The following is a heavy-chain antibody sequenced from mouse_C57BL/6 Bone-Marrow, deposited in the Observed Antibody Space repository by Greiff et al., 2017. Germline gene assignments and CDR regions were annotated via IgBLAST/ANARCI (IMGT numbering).Heavy chain of an antibody. J-gene: IGHJ4*01. CDR1: GFTFSDFY. CDR2: SRNIANDYST. CDR3: ARDCRGAMEC. Sequence: EVKLVESGGGLVQSGRSLRLSCATSGFTFSDFYMEWVRLAPGKGPEWFAASRNIANDYSTAYSASVKGLFIVSRDTSQSILYLQMNALRAGDTALYYCARDCRGAMECWGQGTLVTVTS. V-gene: IGHV7-1*01.